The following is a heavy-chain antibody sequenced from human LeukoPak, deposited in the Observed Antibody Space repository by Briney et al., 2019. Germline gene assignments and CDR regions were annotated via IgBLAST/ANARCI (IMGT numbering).Heavy chain of an antibody. V-gene: IGHV3-21*01. J-gene: IGHJ5*02. Sequence: PGGSLRLSCAASGFTFSSYSMNWVRQAPGKGLEWVSSISSSSSYIYYADSVKGRFTISRDNAKNSLYLQMNSLRAEDTAVYYCARGRFQRRFMATPFDPWGQGTLVTVSS. CDR2: ISSSSSYI. CDR1: GFTFSSYS. CDR3: ARGRFQRRFMATPFDP. D-gene: IGHD4-23*01.